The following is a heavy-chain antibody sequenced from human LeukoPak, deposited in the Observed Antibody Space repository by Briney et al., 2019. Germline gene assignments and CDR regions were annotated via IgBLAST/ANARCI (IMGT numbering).Heavy chain of an antibody. J-gene: IGHJ5*02. Sequence: ASVKVSCKASGYTFTGYYMHWVRQAPGQGLEWMGWINPNSGGTNYAQKFQGRVTMTRDTSISTAYMELSRLRSEDTAVYYCARDFGPDYYGPGWFDPWGQGTLVTVSS. CDR3: ARDFGPDYYGPGWFDP. D-gene: IGHD3-10*01. V-gene: IGHV1-2*02. CDR1: GYTFTGYY. CDR2: INPNSGGT.